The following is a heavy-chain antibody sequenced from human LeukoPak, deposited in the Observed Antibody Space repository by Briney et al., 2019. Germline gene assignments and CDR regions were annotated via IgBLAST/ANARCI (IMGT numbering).Heavy chain of an antibody. CDR3: AGAYYYDSSGSEDYFDY. CDR2: IYYSGST. Sequence: KPSETLSLTCTVSGGSISSSSYYWGWIRQPPGKGLEWIGSIYYSGSTYYNPSLKSRVTISVDTSKNQFSLKLGSVTAADTAVYYCAGAYYYDSSGSEDYFDYWGQGTLVTVSS. V-gene: IGHV4-39*01. D-gene: IGHD3-22*01. CDR1: GGSISSSSYY. J-gene: IGHJ4*02.